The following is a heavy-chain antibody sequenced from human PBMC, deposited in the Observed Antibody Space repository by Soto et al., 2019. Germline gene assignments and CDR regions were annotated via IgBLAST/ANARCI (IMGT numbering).Heavy chain of an antibody. J-gene: IGHJ6*02. CDR3: ARVLYGSGSRYYYGMDV. CDR1: GGSITTSTYY. D-gene: IGHD3-10*01. CDR2: INYSGST. V-gene: IGHV4-39*07. Sequence: SETLSLTCDVYGGSITTSTYYWGWIRLPPGKGLECIGVINYSGSTHYSTSLKSRVTISVDKSKNQFSLKLSSVTAADTAVYYCARVLYGSGSRYYYGMDVWGQGTTVTVSS.